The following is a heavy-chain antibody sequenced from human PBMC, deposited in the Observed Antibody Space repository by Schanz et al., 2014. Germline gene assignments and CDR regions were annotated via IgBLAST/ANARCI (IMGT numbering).Heavy chain of an antibody. CDR2: ISGSGGST. Sequence: EVQLVESGGGLVKPGGSLRLSCAASGFTFSSYAMSWVRQAPGKGLEWVSAISGSGGSTYYADSVKGRFTISRDNSKNTVHLQMNSLRAEDTAVYYCARDRRNADLDYWGQGTLVTVSS. D-gene: IGHD1-1*01. J-gene: IGHJ4*02. CDR1: GFTFSSYA. V-gene: IGHV3-23*04. CDR3: ARDRRNADLDY.